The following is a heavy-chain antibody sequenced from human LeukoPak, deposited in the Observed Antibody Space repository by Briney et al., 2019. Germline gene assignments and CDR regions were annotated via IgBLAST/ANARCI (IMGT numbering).Heavy chain of an antibody. D-gene: IGHD5-18*01. J-gene: IGHJ4*02. CDR2: IYPGDSDT. Sequence: GESLKISCKGSGYSFTSYWIGWVRQMPGKGLEWMGIIYPGDSDTRYSPSFQGPVPISADKSISTAYLQWSSLKASDTAMYYCARQNLDTAMVTIDYWGQGTLVTVSS. V-gene: IGHV5-51*01. CDR3: ARQNLDTAMVTIDY. CDR1: GYSFTSYW.